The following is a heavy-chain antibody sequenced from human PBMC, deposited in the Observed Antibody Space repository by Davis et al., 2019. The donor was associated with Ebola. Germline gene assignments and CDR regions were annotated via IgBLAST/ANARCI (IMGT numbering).Heavy chain of an antibody. CDR2: ISHEGSNK. CDR3: ASDIVGVIF. CDR1: GFTFSSYA. J-gene: IGHJ4*02. D-gene: IGHD1-26*01. V-gene: IGHV3-30-3*01. Sequence: GESLKISCAASGFTFSSYAMHWVRQAPGKGLEWVAIISHEGSNKHYADSVKDRFTISRDNSKNTLYLQMNSLRTKDTAVYYCASDIVGVIFWGQGTLVTVSS.